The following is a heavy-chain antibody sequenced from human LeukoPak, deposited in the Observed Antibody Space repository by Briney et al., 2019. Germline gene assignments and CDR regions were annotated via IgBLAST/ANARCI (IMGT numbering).Heavy chain of an antibody. J-gene: IGHJ4*02. D-gene: IGHD2-21*01. CDR2: INAGNGNT. Sequence: ASVEVSCKASGYTFTSYAMHWVRQAPGQRLEWMGWINAGNGNTKYSQKFQGRVTITRDTSASTAYMELSSLRSEDTAVYYCARDSVGIGGFDYWGQGTLVTVSS. CDR1: GYTFTSYA. CDR3: ARDSVGIGGFDY. V-gene: IGHV1-3*01.